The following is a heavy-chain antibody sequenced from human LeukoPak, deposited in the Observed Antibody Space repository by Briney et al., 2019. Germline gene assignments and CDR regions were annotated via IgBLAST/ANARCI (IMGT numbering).Heavy chain of an antibody. CDR2: ISASGGST. Sequence: GGSLRLSCAASGFTFSSYAMSWVRQAPGKGLEWVSTISASGGSTYYADSVKGRFTISRDNSKNTLYLQMYSLRAEDTAVLYCASRAYGGNSLLFDYWGQGTLVTVSS. D-gene: IGHD4-23*01. CDR3: ASRAYGGNSLLFDY. CDR1: GFTFSSYA. V-gene: IGHV3-23*01. J-gene: IGHJ4*02.